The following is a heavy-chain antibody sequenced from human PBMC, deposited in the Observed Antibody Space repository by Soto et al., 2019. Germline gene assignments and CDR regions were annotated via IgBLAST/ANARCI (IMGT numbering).Heavy chain of an antibody. D-gene: IGHD3-9*01. CDR1: GGSISSSNW. Sequence: NPSETLSLTCAVSGGSISSSNWWSWVRQPPGKGLEWIGEIYHSGSTNYDPSLKSRVTISVDKSKNQFSLKLSSVTAADTAVYYCARVGGEILTGYYRDNWFDPWGQATRVTVAS. CDR2: IYHSGST. CDR3: ARVGGEILTGYYRDNWFDP. J-gene: IGHJ5*02. V-gene: IGHV4-4*02.